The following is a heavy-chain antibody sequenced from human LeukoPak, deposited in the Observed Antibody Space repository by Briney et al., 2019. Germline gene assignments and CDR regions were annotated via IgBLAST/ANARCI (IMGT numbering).Heavy chain of an antibody. CDR2: ISIYNGNT. V-gene: IGHV1-18*01. CDR3: AREGRVFSYNWFDP. Sequence: ASVKVSCKASGYTFANYGLSWVRQAPGHGLEWMGWISIYNGNTNYAEELQDRVTMTRDTSTSTAYMKLRNLSSDDTAIYYCAREGRVFSYNWFDPWGQGTLVTVSS. CDR1: GYTFANYG. D-gene: IGHD3-9*01. J-gene: IGHJ5*02.